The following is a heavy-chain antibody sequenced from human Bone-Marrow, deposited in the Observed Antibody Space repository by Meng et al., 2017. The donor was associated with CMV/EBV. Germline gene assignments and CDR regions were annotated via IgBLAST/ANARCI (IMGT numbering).Heavy chain of an antibody. CDR1: GHSITSDYF. D-gene: IGHD2-2*01. J-gene: IGHJ6*02. CDR2: INDSGST. V-gene: IGHV4-38-2*01. CDR3: VRHIIVVPARGYGVDV. Sequence: SETLSLTCRVSGHSITSDYFWGWVRQPPGRGLEWIGINDSGSTYYNPSLKSRVAISVDTSGTQFSLTLTSVTAADTAVYYCVRHIIVVPARGYGVDVWGQRTTVTFSS.